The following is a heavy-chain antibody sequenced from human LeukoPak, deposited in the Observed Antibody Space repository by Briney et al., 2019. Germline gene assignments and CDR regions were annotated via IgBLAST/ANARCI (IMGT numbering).Heavy chain of an antibody. D-gene: IGHD5-12*01. CDR3: ARERWYSGYDYHFDY. V-gene: IGHV1-18*01. CDR2: ISAYNGNT. Sequence: ASVTVSCKASGYTFTIYGISWVRQAPGQGLEWMGWISAYNGNTNYAQKLQGRVTMTTDTSTSTAYMELRSLRSDDTAVYYCARERWYSGYDYHFDYWGQGTLVTVSS. J-gene: IGHJ4*02. CDR1: GYTFTIYG.